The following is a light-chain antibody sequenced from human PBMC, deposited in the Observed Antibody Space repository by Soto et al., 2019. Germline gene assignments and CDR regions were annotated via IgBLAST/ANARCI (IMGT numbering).Light chain of an antibody. J-gene: IGKJ1*01. V-gene: IGKV3-15*01. CDR2: GVS. Sequence: EIVLTQSPATLSLSPGERATLSCRASQSVSSYLAWYQQKPGQAPRLLIYGVSTRATGIPARFSGSGSGTEFTLTISSLQSEDFAVYYCQQYNNWPQTFGQGTKVEIK. CDR3: QQYNNWPQT. CDR1: QSVSSY.